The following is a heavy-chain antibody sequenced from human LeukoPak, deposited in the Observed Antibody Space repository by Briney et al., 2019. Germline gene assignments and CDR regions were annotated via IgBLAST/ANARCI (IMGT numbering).Heavy chain of an antibody. V-gene: IGHV4-34*01. Sequence: SDTLSLTCAVYGGSFSGYYWSWIRQPPGKGLEWIGDVNHSGSTDYNPSLRSRVTISVDTSKNQFSLRLTSVTAADTAVYYCARGRTSRRYGSLGYWGQGTLVTVSS. D-gene: IGHD2-15*01. CDR1: GGSFSGYY. J-gene: IGHJ4*02. CDR3: ARGRTSRRYGSLGY. CDR2: VNHSGST.